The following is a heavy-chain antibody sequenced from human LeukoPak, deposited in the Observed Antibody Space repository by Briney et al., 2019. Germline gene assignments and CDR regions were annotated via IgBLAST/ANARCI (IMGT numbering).Heavy chain of an antibody. J-gene: IGHJ4*02. D-gene: IGHD3-22*01. CDR1: GGSISSGGYY. CDR3: ARGGGYYYDSSENFDY. V-gene: IGHV4-31*03. Sequence: SLTLSLTCTVSGGSISSGGYYWSWIRQHPGKGLEWIGYIYYSGSTYYNPSLKSRVTISVDTSKNQFSLKLSSVTAADTAVYYCARGGGYYYDSSENFDYWGQGTLVTVSS. CDR2: IYYSGST.